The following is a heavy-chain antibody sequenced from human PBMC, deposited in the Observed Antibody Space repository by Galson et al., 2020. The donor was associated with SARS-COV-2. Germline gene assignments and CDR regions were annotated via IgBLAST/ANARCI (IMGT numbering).Heavy chain of an antibody. D-gene: IGHD3-9*01. V-gene: IGHV3-15*01. Sequence: GGSLRLSCAASGFTFSSAWMSWVRQAPGKGLEWVGRIKRKTDGGTTDYAAPVKGRITISRDDAKDTLYLQMDSLKTEDTAGYYCTWLYYDILRAWGQGNLVIVSS. CDR3: TWLYYDILRA. CDR1: GFTFSSAW. J-gene: IGHJ4*02. CDR2: IKRKTDGGTT.